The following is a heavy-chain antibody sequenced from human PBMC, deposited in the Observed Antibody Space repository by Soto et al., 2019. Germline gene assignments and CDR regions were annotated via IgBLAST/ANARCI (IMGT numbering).Heavy chain of an antibody. CDR1: GGSFSGYY. D-gene: IGHD6-19*01. Sequence: QVQLQQWGAGLLKPSETLSLTCAVYGGSFSGYYWSWIRQPPGKGLEWIGEINHSGSTNYNPSLKSRLTISVDTSKNQFSLKLSSVTAADTAVYCCARFSGIAVAGTSLYYFDYWGQGTLVTVSS. J-gene: IGHJ4*02. V-gene: IGHV4-34*01. CDR2: INHSGST. CDR3: ARFSGIAVAGTSLYYFDY.